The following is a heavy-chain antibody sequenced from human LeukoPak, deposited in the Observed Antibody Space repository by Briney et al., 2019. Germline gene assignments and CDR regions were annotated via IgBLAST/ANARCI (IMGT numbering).Heavy chain of an antibody. Sequence: PSETLSLTCTVSGGSISSYYWSWIRQPPGKGLEWIGYIYYSGSTNYNPSLKSRVIISVDTSKNQFSLKLSSVTAADTAVYYCARGAAGDYADFDYWGQGTLVTVSS. V-gene: IGHV4-59*08. CDR2: IYYSGST. CDR1: GGSISSYY. J-gene: IGHJ4*02. CDR3: ARGAAGDYADFDY. D-gene: IGHD4-17*01.